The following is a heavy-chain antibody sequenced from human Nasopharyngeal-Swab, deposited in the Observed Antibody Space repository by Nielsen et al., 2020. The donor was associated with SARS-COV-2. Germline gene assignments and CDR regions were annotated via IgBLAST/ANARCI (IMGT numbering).Heavy chain of an antibody. J-gene: IGHJ4*02. CDR2: IIPILGIA. D-gene: IGHD3-10*01. Sequence: WVRQAPGQGLEWMGRIIPILGIANYAQKFQGRVTITADKSTSTAYMELSSLRSEDTAVYYCARDRYGSGSFLGYWGQGTLVTVSS. CDR3: ARDRYGSGSFLGY. V-gene: IGHV1-69*04.